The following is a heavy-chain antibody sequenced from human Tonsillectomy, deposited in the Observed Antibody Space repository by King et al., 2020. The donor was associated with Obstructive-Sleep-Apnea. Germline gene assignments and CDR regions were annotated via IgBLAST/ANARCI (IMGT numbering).Heavy chain of an antibody. CDR1: GLTFISYS. CDR2: ISRSSSYI. J-gene: IGHJ4*02. CDR3: ARDHGATDY. Sequence: VQLVESGGGMVKPGGALRLSCAASGLTFISYSINWVRQAPGKWLELASSISRSSSYIYYANSVKGRFTIIGDNAKNSLNLQMNSLRAEDTAVYYCARDHGATDYWGQGTLVTVSS. D-gene: IGHD1-26*01. V-gene: IGHV3-21*01.